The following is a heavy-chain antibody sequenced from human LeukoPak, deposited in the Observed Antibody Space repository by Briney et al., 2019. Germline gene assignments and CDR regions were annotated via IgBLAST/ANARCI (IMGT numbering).Heavy chain of an antibody. Sequence: PSQTLSLTCTVSGGSISSGSYYWSWIRQPAGKGLEWIGRIYTSGSTNYNPSLKSRVTISVDTSKNQFSLKLSSVTAADTAVYYCARSGGNSFLPGAYRKEKDAFDIWGQGTMVTVSS. CDR2: IYTSGST. V-gene: IGHV4-61*02. D-gene: IGHD4-23*01. CDR3: ARSGGNSFLPGAYRKEKDAFDI. J-gene: IGHJ3*02. CDR1: GGSISSGSYY.